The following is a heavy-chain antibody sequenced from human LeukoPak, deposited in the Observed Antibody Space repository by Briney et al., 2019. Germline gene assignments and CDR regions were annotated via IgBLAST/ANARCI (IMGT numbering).Heavy chain of an antibody. Sequence: ASVKVSCKASGYTFTGYYMHWVRQAPGQGLEWMRWINPNSGGTNYAQKFQGRVTMTRDTSISTAYMELSRLRSDDTAVYYCARVAAAGKYYYYGMDVWGQGTTVTVSS. CDR1: GYTFTGYY. CDR3: ARVAAAGKYYYYGMDV. V-gene: IGHV1-2*02. CDR2: INPNSGGT. J-gene: IGHJ6*02. D-gene: IGHD6-13*01.